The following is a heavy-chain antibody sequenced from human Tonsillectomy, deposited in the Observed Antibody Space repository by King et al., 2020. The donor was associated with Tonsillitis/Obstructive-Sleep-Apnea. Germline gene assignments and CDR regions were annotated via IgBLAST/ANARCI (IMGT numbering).Heavy chain of an antibody. CDR1: GFSLSSSS. D-gene: IGHD6-19*01. Sequence: VQLVESGGGLVQPGGSLRLSCAASGFSLSSSSMSWVRQAPGKGLEWLSSINKDSGRTYYADSEKGRLTISRDDSTNTLFLQMSSLRAEDTAVYFCAKDHPSSGWPAFDYWGQGTLVTVSS. CDR2: INKDSGRT. J-gene: IGHJ4*02. V-gene: IGHV3-23*04. CDR3: AKDHPSSGWPAFDY.